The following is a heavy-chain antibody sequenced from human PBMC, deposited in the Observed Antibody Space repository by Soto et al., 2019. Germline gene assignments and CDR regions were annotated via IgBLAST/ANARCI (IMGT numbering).Heavy chain of an antibody. J-gene: IGHJ4*02. D-gene: IGHD4-17*01. Sequence: GGSLRLSCAASGFTFDDYAMHWVRQAPGKGLEWVSGISWNSGSIGYADSVKGRFTISRDNAKNSLYLQMNSLRAEDTALYYCAKDKKGLLTVSFDYWGQGTLVTVSS. CDR2: ISWNSGSI. CDR1: GFTFDDYA. CDR3: AKDKKGLLTVSFDY. V-gene: IGHV3-9*01.